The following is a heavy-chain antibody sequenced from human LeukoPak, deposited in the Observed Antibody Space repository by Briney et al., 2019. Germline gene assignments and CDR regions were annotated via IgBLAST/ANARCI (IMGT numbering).Heavy chain of an antibody. V-gene: IGHV3-48*04. D-gene: IGHD2/OR15-2a*01. CDR2: ISSSSTI. CDR3: VRDNPRCCGVIPSNIDDY. Sequence: GGSLRLSCAASGFTFSSYSMNWVRQAPGKGLEWVSYISSSSTIYYADSVQGRFTISRDNAKNSLYLQMNSLRAEDTAVYYCVRDNPRCCGVIPSNIDDYWGQGTLVTVSS. CDR1: GFTFSSYS. J-gene: IGHJ4*02.